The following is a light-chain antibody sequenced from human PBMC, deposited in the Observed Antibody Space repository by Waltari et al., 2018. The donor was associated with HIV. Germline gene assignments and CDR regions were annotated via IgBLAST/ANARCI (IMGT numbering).Light chain of an antibody. J-gene: IGKJ2*01. Sequence: DIVVTQSPESLAVSLGERATINCKSSQSVLSSSNSRDYLAWYQQKPGQPPQLLIYWASAREPGVPDRFSGSGSGTDFTLTISSLQAEDVAVYFCQQYYSSAYTFGPGTKLEIK. V-gene: IGKV4-1*01. CDR2: WAS. CDR3: QQYYSSAYT. CDR1: QSVLSSSNSRDY.